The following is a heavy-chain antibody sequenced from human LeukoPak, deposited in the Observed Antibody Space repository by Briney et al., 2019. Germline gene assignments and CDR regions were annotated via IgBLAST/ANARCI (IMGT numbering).Heavy chain of an antibody. CDR1: GGXISGYH. V-gene: IGHV4-59*08. Sequence: PSETLSLTCTVSGGXISGYHCNWIRQPPGKGLEWIGYIYYSGSTDSNPSLKSRVTISVDTSKNQFTLKLTSVTAADTAMYYCARRNDFDIWGPGTMVTVSS. J-gene: IGHJ3*02. CDR2: IYYSGST. CDR3: ARRNDFDI.